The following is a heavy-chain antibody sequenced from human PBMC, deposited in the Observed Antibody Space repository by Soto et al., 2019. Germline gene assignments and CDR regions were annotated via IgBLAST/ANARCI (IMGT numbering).Heavy chain of an antibody. CDR3: ARYRYSDSLREYYFDY. J-gene: IGHJ4*02. Sequence: TLSLTCTVSGGSINSGDSYWSWIRQPPGEGLEWIGNLYYTGSTYYNPSLKSRLTISVGTSKKQFSLLVTSVTAADTAVYFCARYRYSDSLREYYFDYWGQGTPVTVS. V-gene: IGHV4-30-4*01. D-gene: IGHD3-22*01. CDR2: LYYTGST. CDR1: GGSINSGDSY.